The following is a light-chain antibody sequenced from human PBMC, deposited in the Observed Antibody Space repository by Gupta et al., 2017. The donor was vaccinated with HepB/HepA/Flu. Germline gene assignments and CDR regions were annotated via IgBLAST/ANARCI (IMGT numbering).Light chain of an antibody. Sequence: AIPLTQFPSSLSASVGDRVTITCRASQGISSALAWYQQKPGKPPKLLIYYASTLGSEVPSRFSGSGSGTDFTLTISGLQPEDFATYYCQQFQNYVTFGGGTKVEIK. J-gene: IGKJ4*01. CDR2: YAS. CDR1: QGISSA. CDR3: QQFQNYVT. V-gene: IGKV1D-13*01.